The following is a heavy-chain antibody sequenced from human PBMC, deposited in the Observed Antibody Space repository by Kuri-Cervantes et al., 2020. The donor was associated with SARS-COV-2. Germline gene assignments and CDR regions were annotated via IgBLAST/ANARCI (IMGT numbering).Heavy chain of an antibody. D-gene: IGHD6-6*01. J-gene: IGHJ4*02. CDR1: GFTFSSYS. CDR3: ARGSSSTYFDY. Sequence: ETLSLTCAASGFTFSSYSMNWVRQAPGKGLEWVSSISGSSSYIYYADSVKGRFTISRDNAKNSLYLQMNSLRAEDTAVYYCARGSSSTYFDYWGQGTLVTVSS. V-gene: IGHV3-21*01. CDR2: ISGSSSYI.